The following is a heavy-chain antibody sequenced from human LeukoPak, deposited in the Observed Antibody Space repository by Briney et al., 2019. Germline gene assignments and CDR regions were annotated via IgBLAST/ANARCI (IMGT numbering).Heavy chain of an antibody. J-gene: IGHJ4*02. V-gene: IGHV3-66*01. CDR2: IYSGGST. D-gene: IGHD3-10*01. CDR3: ARDRGITMVRGVFDY. Sequence: GGTLRLSCAASGFTFSSYGMSWVRQAPGKGLEWVSVIYSGGSTYYADSVKGRFTISRDNSKNTLYLQMNSLRAEDTAVYYCARDRGITMVRGVFDYWGQGTLVTVSS. CDR1: GFTFSSYG.